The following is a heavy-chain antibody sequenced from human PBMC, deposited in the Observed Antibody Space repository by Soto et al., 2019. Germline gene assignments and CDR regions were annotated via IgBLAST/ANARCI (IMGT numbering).Heavy chain of an antibody. D-gene: IGHD6-19*01. V-gene: IGHV4-4*07. Sequence: SETLSLTCSVSGESIINFDGSWIRQTAGKGLEWIGHVHVSGGTNYNAPLQSRVTMSLDTSNNHVSLQLRSVTAADTAVYYCARDRYGWYPGFDLDVWGPGTTVTVSS. CDR2: VHVSGGT. CDR1: GESIINFD. J-gene: IGHJ6*02. CDR3: ARDRYGWYPGFDLDV.